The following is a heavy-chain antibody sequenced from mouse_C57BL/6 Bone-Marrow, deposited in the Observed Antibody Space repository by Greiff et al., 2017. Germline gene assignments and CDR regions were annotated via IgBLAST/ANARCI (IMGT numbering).Heavy chain of an antibody. CDR3: ARCLCDYYDMDY. J-gene: IGHJ4*01. D-gene: IGHD6-5*01. CDR2: IHPNSGST. V-gene: IGHV1-64*01. CDR1: GYTFTSYW. Sequence: VQLQQSGAELVKPGASVKLSCKASGYTFTSYWMHWVKQRPGQGLEWIGMIHPNSGSTNYNEKFKSKATLTVDKSSSTAYMQLSSLTSEDSAVYYCARCLCDYYDMDYWGQGTSVTVSS.